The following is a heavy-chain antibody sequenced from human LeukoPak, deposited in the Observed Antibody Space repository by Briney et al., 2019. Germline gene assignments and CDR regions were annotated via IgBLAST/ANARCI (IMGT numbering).Heavy chain of an antibody. V-gene: IGHV1-2*02. J-gene: IGHJ4*02. CDR1: GYTFTGYY. CDR2: INPKSGGT. D-gene: IGHD2-15*01. Sequence: GASVKVSCKASGYTFTGYYMHWVRQAPGQGLEWMGWINPKSGGTNYAQKFQGRVTMTRDTSISTAYMELSRLRSDDTAVYYCARSLGPTRYYFDYWGQGTLVTVSS. CDR3: ARSLGPTRYYFDY.